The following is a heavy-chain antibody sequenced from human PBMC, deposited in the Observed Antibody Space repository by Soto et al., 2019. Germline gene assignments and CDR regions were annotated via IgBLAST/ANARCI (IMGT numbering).Heavy chain of an antibody. CDR3: AKSRYSDSSGDFYDY. D-gene: IGHD3-22*01. CDR2: IGGSGRTT. CDR1: AFTFNNYA. Sequence: LRPSCAASAFTFNNYAMSWVRQAPGKGLEWVSGIGGSGRTTYYADSVKGRFTISRDNSNNTLFLQMNSLRAEDTAVYYCAKSRYSDSSGDFYDYWGQGTLVTVSS. J-gene: IGHJ4*02. V-gene: IGHV3-23*01.